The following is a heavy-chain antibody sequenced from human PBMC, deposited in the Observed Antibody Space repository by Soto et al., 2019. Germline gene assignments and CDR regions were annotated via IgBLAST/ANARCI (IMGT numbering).Heavy chain of an antibody. D-gene: IGHD1-1*01. V-gene: IGHV4-59*01. CDR1: GGSISSYY. J-gene: IGHJ6*02. Sequence: QVQLQESGPGLVKPSETLSLTCTVSGGSISSYYWSWIRQPPGKGLEWIGHIYYSGSTNYNPSLRRRAPISVHTSKTQFSLKLSSVTAADTAVYYCAGDGNTGDYYGRDVWGQGTTVTVSS. CDR3: AGDGNTGDYYGRDV. CDR2: IYYSGST.